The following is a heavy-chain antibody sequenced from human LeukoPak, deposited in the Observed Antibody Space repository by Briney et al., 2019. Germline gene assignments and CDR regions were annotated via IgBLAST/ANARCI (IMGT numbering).Heavy chain of an antibody. CDR2: INPNSGGT. Sequence: ASVKVSCKASGYTFTSYGISWVRQAPGQGLEWMGWINPNSGGTNYAQKFQGWVTMTRDTSISTAYMELSRLRSDDTAVYYCARGEDGEYYYYGMDVWGQGTTVTVSS. J-gene: IGHJ6*02. V-gene: IGHV1-2*04. D-gene: IGHD4-17*01. CDR1: GYTFTSYG. CDR3: ARGEDGEYYYYGMDV.